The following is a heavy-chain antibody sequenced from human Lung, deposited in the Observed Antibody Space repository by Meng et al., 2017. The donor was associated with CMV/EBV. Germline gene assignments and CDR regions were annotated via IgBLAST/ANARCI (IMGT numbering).Heavy chain of an antibody. D-gene: IGHD2-2*01. CDR3: ARTPKDIVVVPADSFYFDY. V-gene: IGHV3-30-3*01. J-gene: IGHJ4*02. Sequence: SCAASGFTFSSYAMHWVRQAPGKGLEWVAVISYDGSNKYYADSVKGRFTISRDNSKNTLYLQMNSLRAEDTAVYYCARTPKDIVVVPADSFYFDYWXQGTLVTVSS. CDR2: ISYDGSNK. CDR1: GFTFSSYA.